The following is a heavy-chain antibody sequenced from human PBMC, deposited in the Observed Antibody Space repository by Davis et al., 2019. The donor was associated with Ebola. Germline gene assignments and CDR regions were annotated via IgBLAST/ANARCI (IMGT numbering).Heavy chain of an antibody. CDR1: GFTFSDYY. CDR3: ARDLVFRELLNYYYYGMDV. D-gene: IGHD3-10*01. CDR2: ISSSGSTI. J-gene: IGHJ6*02. V-gene: IGHV3-11*01. Sequence: PGGSLRLSCAASGFTFSDYYMSWIRQAPGKGLEWVSYISSSGSTIYYADSVKGRFTISRDNAKNSLYLQMNSLRAEDTAVYYCARDLVFRELLNYYYYGMDVWGQGTTVTVSS.